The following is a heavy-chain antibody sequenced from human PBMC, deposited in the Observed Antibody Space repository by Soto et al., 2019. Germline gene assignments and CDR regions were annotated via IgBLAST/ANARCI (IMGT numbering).Heavy chain of an antibody. CDR2: IYYSGST. J-gene: IGHJ6*03. CDR3: ARHVARRTSGGYYMDV. CDR1: GGAIINTSYY. Sequence: SDTLSLTCTVSGGAIINTSYYWACIRQPPGKGLEWIGSIYYSGSTSYNPSLKSRATISVDTSRNQFSLTLSSVTAADTAVYYCARHVARRTSGGYYMDVWGKGITVS. V-gene: IGHV4-39*01. D-gene: IGHD1-26*01.